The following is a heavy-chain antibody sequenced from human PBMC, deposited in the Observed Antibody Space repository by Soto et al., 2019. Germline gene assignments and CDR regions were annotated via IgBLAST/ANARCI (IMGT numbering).Heavy chain of an antibody. J-gene: IGHJ4*02. Sequence: GGSLRLSCAASGFTFSSYAMTWVRQAPGKGLEWVSAISGRGDSTYYADSVKGRFTISRDQSKNTLYLQMHSLRAEDTAVYFCAKERDKGADRYYFDDWGQGTLVTVSS. CDR3: AKERDKGADRYYFDD. CDR1: GFTFSSYA. CDR2: ISGRGDST. V-gene: IGHV3-23*01.